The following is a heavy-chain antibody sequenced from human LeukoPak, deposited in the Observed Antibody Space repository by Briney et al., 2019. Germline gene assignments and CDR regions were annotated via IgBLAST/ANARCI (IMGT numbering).Heavy chain of an antibody. Sequence: GGSLRLSCAASGFTFSNYGMHWVRQAPGKGLEWVAVIWYDGRNKYYADSVKGRFTISRDNSKNTLYLQMNSLRAEDTAVYYCARQVVARRRAIDYWGQGTLVTVSS. CDR2: IWYDGRNK. D-gene: IGHD2-15*01. V-gene: IGHV3-33*01. CDR3: ARQVVARRRAIDY. J-gene: IGHJ4*02. CDR1: GFTFSNYG.